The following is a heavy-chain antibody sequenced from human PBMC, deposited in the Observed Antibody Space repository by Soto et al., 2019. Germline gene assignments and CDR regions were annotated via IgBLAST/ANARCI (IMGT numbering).Heavy chain of an antibody. CDR3: VKGGTYFDY. Sequence: EVQLVDSGGGLVQPGGSLRLSCAASGFTFNSYWMHWVRQAPGKGLVWVSRIDSDGSSTSYADSVKGRFTISRDNAKNTLYLQMNSLGADDTAVYYCVKGGTYFDYWGQGTLVTVSS. CDR2: IDSDGSST. D-gene: IGHD1-1*01. V-gene: IGHV3-74*01. J-gene: IGHJ4*02. CDR1: GFTFNSYW.